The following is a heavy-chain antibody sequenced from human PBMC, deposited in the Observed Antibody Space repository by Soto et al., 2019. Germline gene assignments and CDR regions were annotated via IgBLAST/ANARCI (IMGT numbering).Heavy chain of an antibody. J-gene: IGHJ4*02. CDR3: ARGMGDYYDSSVYFDY. V-gene: IGHV1-69*10. D-gene: IGHD3-22*01. CDR2: IIPILGIA. CDR1: GGTFSSYA. Sequence: ASVKVSCKASGGTFSSYAISWVRQAPGQGLEWMGGIIPILGIANYAQKFQGRVTITADKSTSTAYMELSSLRSEDTAVYYCARGMGDYYDSSVYFDYWGQGTLVTVSS.